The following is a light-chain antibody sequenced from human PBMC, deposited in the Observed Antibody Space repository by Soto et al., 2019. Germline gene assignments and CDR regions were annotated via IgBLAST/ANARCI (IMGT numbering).Light chain of an antibody. V-gene: IGLV2-14*01. CDR2: EVS. Sequence: QSLGTQPASVSGSPGQSVTISCTGTSSDVGGYNYVSWYQQHPGKAPKLMIYEVSNRPSGVSNRFSGSKSGNTASLTSSGLQAEDEADYYCRSYTSSSTTVFGTGTKVTVL. CDR1: SSDVGGYNY. J-gene: IGLJ1*01. CDR3: RSYTSSSTTV.